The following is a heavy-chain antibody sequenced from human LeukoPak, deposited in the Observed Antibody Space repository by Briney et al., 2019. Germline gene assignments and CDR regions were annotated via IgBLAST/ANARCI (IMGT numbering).Heavy chain of an antibody. V-gene: IGHV4-39*02. CDR2: IYYSGST. J-gene: IGHJ4*02. D-gene: IGHD3-10*01. CDR3: ASLWFGELLIVYFDY. CDR1: GGSINGSKYY. Sequence: SETLSLTCTVSGGSINGSKYYWGWIRQPPGKGLEWIGNIYYSGSTYYNPSLKSRVTISVDMSKNHFSLKLSSVTAADTAVYYCASLWFGELLIVYFDYWGQGTLVTVSS.